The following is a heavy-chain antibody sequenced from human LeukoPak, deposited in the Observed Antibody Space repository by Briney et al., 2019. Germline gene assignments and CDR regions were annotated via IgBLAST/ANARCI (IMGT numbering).Heavy chain of an antibody. Sequence: GGSLRLSCAASGFTFSSYWMHWVRQAPGKGLVWVSRINSDGSSTSYADSVKGRFTISRDNAKNTLYLQMNSLRAEDTAVYYCARARYNWNDAPVDYWGQGTLVTASS. CDR2: INSDGSST. J-gene: IGHJ4*02. CDR1: GFTFSSYW. CDR3: ARARYNWNDAPVDY. D-gene: IGHD1-1*01. V-gene: IGHV3-74*01.